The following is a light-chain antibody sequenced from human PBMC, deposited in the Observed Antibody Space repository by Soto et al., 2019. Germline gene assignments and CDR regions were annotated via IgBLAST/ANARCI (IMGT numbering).Light chain of an antibody. CDR1: SSDIGDYKY. CDR2: DVS. Sequence: QSVLTQPASVSGSPGQSITISCTGTSSDIGDYKYVSWYQQHPGKAPKLMIYDVSNRPSGVSNRFSGSKSGNTASLTISGLQAEDEADYYCSSYPTNTVLFGGGTQLTVL. CDR3: SSYPTNTVL. J-gene: IGLJ2*01. V-gene: IGLV2-14*03.